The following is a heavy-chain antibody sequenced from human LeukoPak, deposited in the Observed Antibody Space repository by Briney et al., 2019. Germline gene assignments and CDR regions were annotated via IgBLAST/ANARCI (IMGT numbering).Heavy chain of an antibody. J-gene: IGHJ3*02. CDR3: ARDRSSGWFDAFDI. CDR2: ISSSSSYI. CDR1: GFAFRNYL. D-gene: IGHD6-19*01. Sequence: GGSLRLSCVASGFAFRNYLMYWVRQAPGKGLEWVSSISSSSSYIYYADSVKGRFTISRDNAKNSLYLQMNSLRAEDTAVYYCARDRSSGWFDAFDIWGQGTMVTVSS. V-gene: IGHV3-21*01.